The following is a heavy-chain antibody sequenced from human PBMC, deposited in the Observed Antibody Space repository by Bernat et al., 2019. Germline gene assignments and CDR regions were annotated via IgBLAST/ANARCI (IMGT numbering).Heavy chain of an antibody. CDR3: ARGGGGYSYGHQYYFDY. J-gene: IGHJ4*02. Sequence: QMQLVQSGPEVKKPGTSVKVSCKASGFTFTSSAMQWVRQARGQRLEWIGWIVVGSGNTNYAQKFQERVTITRDMSTSTAYMELSSLRSEDTAVYYCARGGGGYSYGHQYYFDYWGQGTLVTVSS. CDR1: GFTFTSSA. CDR2: IVVGSGNT. V-gene: IGHV1-58*02. D-gene: IGHD5-18*01.